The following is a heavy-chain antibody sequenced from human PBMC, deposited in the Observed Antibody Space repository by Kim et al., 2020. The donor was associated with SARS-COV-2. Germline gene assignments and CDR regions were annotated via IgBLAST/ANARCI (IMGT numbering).Heavy chain of an antibody. J-gene: IGHJ6*02. CDR2: IIPIFGTA. V-gene: IGHV1-69*13. D-gene: IGHD3-10*01. CDR1: GGTFSSYA. Sequence: SVKVSCKASGGTFSSYAISWVRQAPGQGLEWMGGIIPIFGTANYAQKFQGRVTITADESTSTAYMELSSLRSEDTAVYYCARDLTMVRGSKKYYYYGMDVWGQGTTVTVSS. CDR3: ARDLTMVRGSKKYYYYGMDV.